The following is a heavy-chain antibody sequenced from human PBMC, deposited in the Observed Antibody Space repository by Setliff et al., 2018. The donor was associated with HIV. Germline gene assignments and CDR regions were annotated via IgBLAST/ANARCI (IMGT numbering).Heavy chain of an antibody. CDR1: GFAFSSSE. CDR2: ISSSGSSI. V-gene: IGHV3-48*03. CDR3: AKVPLFVVVPAALGGMDV. D-gene: IGHD2-2*01. J-gene: IGHJ6*02. Sequence: GGSLRLSCAASGFAFSSSEMNWVRQAPGKGLEWVSYISSSGSSIYYGDSGKGRFTISRDNSWDTVDLQMNTLRAEDTAVYYCAKVPLFVVVPAALGGMDVWGQGTTVTVSS.